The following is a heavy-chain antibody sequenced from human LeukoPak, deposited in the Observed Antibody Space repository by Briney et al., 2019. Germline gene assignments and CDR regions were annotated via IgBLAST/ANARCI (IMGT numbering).Heavy chain of an antibody. D-gene: IGHD2-15*01. CDR1: GFIFSSYW. CDR3: TRGWGIDV. J-gene: IGHJ6*02. CDR2: INSDGSSA. Sequence: GGSLRLSCAASGFIFSSYWMHWVRQAPGKGPVWVSRINSDGSSAFYAESVKGRFTISRDNAKNTLYLQMSTLRAEDTAVYYCTRGWGIDVWGQGATVTVSS. V-gene: IGHV3-74*01.